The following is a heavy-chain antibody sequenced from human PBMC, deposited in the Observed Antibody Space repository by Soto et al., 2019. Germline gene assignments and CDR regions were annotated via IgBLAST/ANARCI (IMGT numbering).Heavy chain of an antibody. CDR2: IIPIFGTA. V-gene: IGHV1-69*13. CDR3: AREDFSRQYYYYGMDV. CDR1: GGTFSSYA. Sequence: SVKVSCKASGGTFSSYAISWVRQAPGQGLEWMGGIIPIFGTANYAQKFQGRVTITADESTSTAYMELSSLRSEDTAVYYCAREDFSRQYYYYGMDVWGQGTTVTVSS. J-gene: IGHJ6*02. D-gene: IGHD3-3*01.